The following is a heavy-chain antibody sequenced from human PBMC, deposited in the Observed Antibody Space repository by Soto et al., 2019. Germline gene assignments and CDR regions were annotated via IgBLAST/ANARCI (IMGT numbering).Heavy chain of an antibody. Sequence: PGGSLRLSCAASGFTFSSYGMHWVRQAPGKGLEWVAVIWYDGSNKYYADSVKGRFTISRDNFKNTLYLQMNSLRAEDTAVYYCASSITIFVPWFDPWGQGTLVTVSS. CDR2: IWYDGSNK. D-gene: IGHD3-3*01. V-gene: IGHV3-33*01. CDR1: GFTFSSYG. J-gene: IGHJ5*02. CDR3: ASSITIFVPWFDP.